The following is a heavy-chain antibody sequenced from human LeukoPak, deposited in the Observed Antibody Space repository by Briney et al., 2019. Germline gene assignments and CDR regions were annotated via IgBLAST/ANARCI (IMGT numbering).Heavy chain of an antibody. J-gene: IGHJ6*02. V-gene: IGHV1-24*01. D-gene: IGHD4-23*01. CDR3: ATVGSYGGNSRYYYYGMDV. CDR1: GYTLTELS. Sequence: ASVKVSCKVSGYTLTELSMHWVRQAPGKGLEWMGGFDPEGGETIYAQKFQGRVTMTEDTSTDTAYMELSSLRSEDTAVYYCATVGSYGGNSRYYYYGMDVWGQGTTVTVSS. CDR2: FDPEGGET.